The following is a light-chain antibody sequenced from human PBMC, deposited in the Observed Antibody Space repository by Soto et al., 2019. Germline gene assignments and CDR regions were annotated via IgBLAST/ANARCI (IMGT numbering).Light chain of an antibody. Sequence: QSALTQPASVSGSPGQSITISCTGTSSDVGGYNYVCWYQQHPGKAPKLMIYEVSNRPSGVSNRFSGSKSGNTASLTISGFQAEDEADYYCSSYTSSSTVFGTGTKVTVL. J-gene: IGLJ1*01. CDR2: EVS. CDR3: SSYTSSSTV. V-gene: IGLV2-14*01. CDR1: SSDVGGYNY.